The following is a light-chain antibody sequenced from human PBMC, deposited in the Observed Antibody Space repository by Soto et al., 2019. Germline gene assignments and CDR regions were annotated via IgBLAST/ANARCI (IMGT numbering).Light chain of an antibody. V-gene: IGKV3-15*01. CDR2: GAS. J-gene: IGKJ4*01. CDR1: QSVSNN. CDR3: QPYNNWPLT. Sequence: MTQSAATLSVTPGERVTLSCRASQSVSNNLAWYQQKRGQAPSLLIYGASTRATGVPARFSGSRSGPEFTLTINSLQSEDFAIYYCQPYNNWPLTFGGGTKV.